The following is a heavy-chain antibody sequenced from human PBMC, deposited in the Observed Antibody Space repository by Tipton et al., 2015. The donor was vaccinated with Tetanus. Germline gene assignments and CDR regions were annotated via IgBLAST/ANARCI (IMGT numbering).Heavy chain of an antibody. CDR1: GDSVSSNSAA. D-gene: IGHD6-19*01. CDR2: TYYRSKGYN. V-gene: IGHV6-1*01. CDR3: AREGGGGDSSGGFDFDY. Sequence: GLVKPSQTLSLTCAISGDSVSSNSAAWNWIRQSPSRGLEWLGRTYYRSKGYNDYAASVKSRKTINPDTSKKQFSLQLNSVTTGERAGYYCAREGGGGDSSGGFDFDYWGQGTLVTVSS. J-gene: IGHJ4*02.